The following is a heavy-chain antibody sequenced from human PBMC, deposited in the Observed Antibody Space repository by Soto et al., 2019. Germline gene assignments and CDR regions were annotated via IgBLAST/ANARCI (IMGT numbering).Heavy chain of an antibody. D-gene: IGHD1-26*01. Sequence: PGGSLRLSCAASGFTFSSYGMHWVLHAPGKGLEWVAVISYDGSNKYYADSVKGRFTISRDNSKNTLYLQMNSLRAEDTAVYYCATGLLGFDYWGQGTLVTVSS. J-gene: IGHJ4*02. V-gene: IGHV3-30*03. CDR1: GFTFSSYG. CDR2: ISYDGSNK. CDR3: ATGLLGFDY.